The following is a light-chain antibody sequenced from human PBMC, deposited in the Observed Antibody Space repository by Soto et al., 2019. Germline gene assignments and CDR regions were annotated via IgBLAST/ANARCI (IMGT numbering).Light chain of an antibody. V-gene: IGKV1-5*01. Sequence: DIQMTQSPSTLSASVGDRVTITSRASQSINSRLAWYQQKPGKAPKFLIYDASSLESGVPSRFGGSGSGTEFTLTISSLQPDDFATYYCQQYNFYPLTFGGGAKVDNK. CDR1: QSINSR. CDR3: QQYNFYPLT. J-gene: IGKJ4*01. CDR2: DAS.